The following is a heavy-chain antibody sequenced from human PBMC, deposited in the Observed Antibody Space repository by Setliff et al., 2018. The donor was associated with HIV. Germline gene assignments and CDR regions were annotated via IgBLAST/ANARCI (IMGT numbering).Heavy chain of an antibody. CDR2: IDLDGSEK. D-gene: IGHD3-10*01. J-gene: IGHJ6*02. V-gene: IGHV3-7*01. CDR3: ARKLRPGHGVDV. CDR1: GFSFNNYW. Sequence: GGSLRLSCVASGFSFNNYWMCWVRQAPGQGLEWVANIDLDGSEKSYVESVKGRFTISRDNAENSLYLQMNSLRADDTATYYCARKLRPGHGVDVWGQGTTVTVSS.